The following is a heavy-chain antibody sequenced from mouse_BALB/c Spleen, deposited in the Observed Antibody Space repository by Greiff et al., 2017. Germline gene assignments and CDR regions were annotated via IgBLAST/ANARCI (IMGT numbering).Heavy chain of an antibody. Sequence: EVKLQESGPELVKPGASVKISCKASGYSFTGYYMHWVKQSHVKSLEWIGRINPYNGATSYNQNFKDKASLTVDKSSSTAYMELHSLTSEDSAVYDCARHRYDVAMDYWGQGTSVTVSS. CDR2: INPYNGAT. CDR3: ARHRYDVAMDY. V-gene: IGHV1-31*01. CDR1: GYSFTGYY. J-gene: IGHJ4*01. D-gene: IGHD2-14*01.